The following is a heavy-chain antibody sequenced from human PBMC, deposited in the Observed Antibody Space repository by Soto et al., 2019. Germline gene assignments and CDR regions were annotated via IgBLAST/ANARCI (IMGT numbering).Heavy chain of an antibody. Sequence: SETLSLTCAVYGGSFSGYYWSWIRQPPGKGLEWIGEINHSGSTNYNPSLKSRVTISVDTSKNQFSLKLSSVTAADTAVYYCGSYGILTGFSYWGQGTLVTVSS. CDR3: GSYGILTGFSY. V-gene: IGHV4-34*01. D-gene: IGHD3-9*01. CDR1: GGSFSGYY. J-gene: IGHJ4*02. CDR2: INHSGST.